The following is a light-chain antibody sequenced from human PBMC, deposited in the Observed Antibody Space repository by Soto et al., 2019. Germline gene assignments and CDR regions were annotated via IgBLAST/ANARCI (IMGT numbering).Light chain of an antibody. J-gene: IGLJ1*01. CDR3: QSYDSSLSGAEV. CDR2: GNG. Sequence: QSVLTQPPSVSAAPGQKVTISCSGSSSNIENNYVSWYQQLPGTAPKLLIYGNGNRPSGVPDRFSGSKSGTSASLAITGLLAEDEADYYCQSYDSSLSGAEVFGTGTKVTVL. V-gene: IGLV1-40*01. CDR1: SSNIENNY.